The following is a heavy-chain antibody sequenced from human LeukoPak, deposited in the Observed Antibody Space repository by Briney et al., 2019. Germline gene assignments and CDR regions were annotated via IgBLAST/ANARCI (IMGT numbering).Heavy chain of an antibody. CDR1: GGSISSTNW. Sequence: SGTLSLICGVSGGSISSTNWWTWVRQPPGKGLEWIGEAHLDGRTNYNPSLQSRLTMSVDFSENHISLKLTSVTAADTAVYYCAREGGPYRPLDYSGQGTLVTVSS. CDR3: AREGGPYRPLDY. CDR2: AHLDGRT. V-gene: IGHV4-4*02. J-gene: IGHJ4*02.